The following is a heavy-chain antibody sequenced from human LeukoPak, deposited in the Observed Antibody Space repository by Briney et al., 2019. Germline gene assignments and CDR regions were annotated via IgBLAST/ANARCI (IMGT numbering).Heavy chain of an antibody. J-gene: IGHJ4*02. D-gene: IGHD3-10*01. CDR2: ISSSGSTI. Sequence: GGSLRLSCAASGFTFSSYAMSWIRQAPGKGLEWVSYISSSGSTIYYADSVKGRFTISRDNAKNSLYLQMNSLRAEDTAVYYCARDRHYYGSGSYYNGDYWGQGTLVTVSS. CDR3: ARDRHYYGSGSYYNGDY. CDR1: GFTFSSYA. V-gene: IGHV3-11*01.